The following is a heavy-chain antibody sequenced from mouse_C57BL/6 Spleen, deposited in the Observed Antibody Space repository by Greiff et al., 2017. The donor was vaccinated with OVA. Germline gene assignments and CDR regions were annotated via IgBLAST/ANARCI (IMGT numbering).Heavy chain of an antibody. J-gene: IGHJ2*01. CDR3: ARSGGRTGSFDY. CDR2: IYWDDDK. D-gene: IGHD4-1*01. Sequence: VKLMESGPGILQSSQTLSLTCSFSGFSLSTSGMGVSWIRQPSGKGLEWLAHIYWDDDKRYNPSLKSRLTISKDTSRNQVFLKITSVDTADTATYYCARSGGRTGSFDYWGQGTTLTVSS. CDR1: GFSLSTSGMG. V-gene: IGHV8-12*01.